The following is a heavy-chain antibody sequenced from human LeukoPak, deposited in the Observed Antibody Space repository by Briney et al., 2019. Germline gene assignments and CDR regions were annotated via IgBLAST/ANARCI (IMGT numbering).Heavy chain of an antibody. CDR2: IYSGGST. CDR3: ARERMVRGSAFDI. Sequence: GGSLRLSCAASGFTVSSNYMSWVRQAPGKGLEWVSVIYSGGSTYYADSVKGRFTISRDNSKNTLYLQMNSLRAEDTAVYYCARERMVRGSAFDIWGQGTMVTVSS. J-gene: IGHJ3*02. V-gene: IGHV3-53*01. D-gene: IGHD3-10*01. CDR1: GFTVSSNY.